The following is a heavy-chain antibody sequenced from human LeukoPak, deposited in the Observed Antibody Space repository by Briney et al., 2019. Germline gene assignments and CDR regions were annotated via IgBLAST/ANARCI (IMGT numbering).Heavy chain of an antibody. D-gene: IGHD5-18*01. Sequence: PSETLSLTCTVSGDSITSGNYYWGWIRQPPGKGLEWIGNIYYSGSTYYNPSLKSRVSMSLDTSKNQFSLRLSSVTAADTAVYYCAATYRTRGYTYGYFGYWGQGTLVTVPS. CDR3: AATYRTRGYTYGYFGY. CDR1: GDSITSGNYY. V-gene: IGHV4-39*01. CDR2: IYYSGST. J-gene: IGHJ4*02.